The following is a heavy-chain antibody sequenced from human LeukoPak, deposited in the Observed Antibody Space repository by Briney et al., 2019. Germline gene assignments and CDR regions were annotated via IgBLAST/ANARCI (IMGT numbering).Heavy chain of an antibody. J-gene: IGHJ4*02. CDR3: ARVTAVAGHSPYFDY. CDR2: INAGNGNT. Sequence: ASVKVSCKASGYTFTSYGISWVRQAPGQGLEWMGWINAGNGNTKYSQKFQGRVTITRDTSASTAYMELSSLRSEDTAVYYCARVTAVAGHSPYFDYWGQGTLVTVSS. V-gene: IGHV1-3*01. CDR1: GYTFTSYG. D-gene: IGHD6-19*01.